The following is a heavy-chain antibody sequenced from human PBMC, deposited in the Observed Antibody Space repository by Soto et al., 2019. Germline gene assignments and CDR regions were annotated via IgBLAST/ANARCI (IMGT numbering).Heavy chain of an antibody. J-gene: IGHJ4*02. V-gene: IGHV2-26*01. CDR1: GFSLSNVRMG. Sequence: QVTLKESGPVLVKPTETLTLTCTVSGFSLSNVRMGVSWIRQPPGKALEWLAYIFSNDEKSYSTSLKSKLTXXXXXXXXXXXXXXXXXXXXXXXXXXXXXXXXXXXXXXLDYWGQGTPVTVSS. CDR3: XXXXXXXXXXXLDY. CDR2: IFSNDEK.